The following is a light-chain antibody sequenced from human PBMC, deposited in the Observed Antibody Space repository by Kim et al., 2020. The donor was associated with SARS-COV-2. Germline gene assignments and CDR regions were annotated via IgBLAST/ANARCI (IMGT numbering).Light chain of an antibody. Sequence: PAYIPDRSMQSLGYSDGNTCCNWFHQRTSESTRRLNYKVSNRDSEIPDKFSGSGSGTDFTLQISMVEAGDVRAYYCMQDTHWPFTFGPGTKVDIK. CDR1: QSLGYSDGNTC. CDR3: MQDTHWPFT. J-gene: IGKJ3*01. V-gene: IGKV2-30*01. CDR2: KVS.